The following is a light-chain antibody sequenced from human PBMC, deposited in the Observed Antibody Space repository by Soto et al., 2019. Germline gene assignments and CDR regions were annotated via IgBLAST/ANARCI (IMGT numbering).Light chain of an antibody. Sequence: EIVMTQSPATLSVSPGERATLSCRASQSISNNLAWYQQKPGQAPRLLIYGASIRAPGFPARFSGSGSGTDFTLTISSLQSEDFAVYYCQQYNNWPRTFGQGTKVEIK. CDR2: GAS. CDR1: QSISNN. J-gene: IGKJ1*01. V-gene: IGKV3-15*01. CDR3: QQYNNWPRT.